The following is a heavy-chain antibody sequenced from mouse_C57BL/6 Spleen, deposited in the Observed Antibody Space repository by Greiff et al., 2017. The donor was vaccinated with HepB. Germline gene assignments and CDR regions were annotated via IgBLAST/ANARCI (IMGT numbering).Heavy chain of an antibody. Sequence: VKLQESGPGLVAPSQSLSITCTVSGFSLTSYGVHWVRQPPGKGLEWLVVIWSDGSTTYNSALKSRLSIRKDNSKSQVFLKMNSLQTDDTAMYYCARQGYYGSSYAMDYWVKEPQSPSPQ. V-gene: IGHV2-6-1*01. CDR2: IWSDGST. D-gene: IGHD1-1*01. J-gene: IGHJ4*01. CDR1: GFSLTSYG. CDR3: ARQGYYGSSYAMDY.